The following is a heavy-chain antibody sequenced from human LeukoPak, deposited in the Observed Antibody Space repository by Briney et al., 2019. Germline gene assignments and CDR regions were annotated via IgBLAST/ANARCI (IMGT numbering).Heavy chain of an antibody. D-gene: IGHD6-13*01. J-gene: IGHJ5*02. CDR1: GGSISSSTYY. CDR2: IYNSGST. CDR3: ARQAYSSNLGWFDP. Sequence: SETLSLTCSVSGGSISSSTYYWGWIRQPPGKGLEWIGNIYNSGSTYYNPSLKSRVTISVDTSKNQFSLKLSSVTATDTAVYYCARQAYSSNLGWFDPWGQGTLVTVSS. V-gene: IGHV4-39*01.